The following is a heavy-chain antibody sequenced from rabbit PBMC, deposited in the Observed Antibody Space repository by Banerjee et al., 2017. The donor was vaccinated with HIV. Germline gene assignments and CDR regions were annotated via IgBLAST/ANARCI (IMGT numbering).Heavy chain of an antibody. CDR2: INSSSRNV. Sequence: EQLVESGGGLVKPEGSLTLTCTASGLDFSSSYWICWVRQAPGKGLEWIGCINSSSRNVVYASWATGRFTISKASSTTVTLQMTSLTVADTATYLCAGSLVDNANLWGPGTLVTVS. D-gene: IGHD1-1*01. J-gene: IGHJ4*01. CDR1: GLDFSSSYW. CDR3: AGSLVDNANL. V-gene: IGHV1S45*01.